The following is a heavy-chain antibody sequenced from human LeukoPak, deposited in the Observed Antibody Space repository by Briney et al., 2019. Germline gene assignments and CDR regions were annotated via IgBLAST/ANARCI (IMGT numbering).Heavy chain of an antibody. Sequence: PGGSLKLSCAASGFTFSGSAMHWVRQASGKGLEWVGRIRSKANSYATAYAASVKGRFTISRDDSKDTAYLQMNSLKTEDTAVYYCTRRAHYYYGMDVWGQGTTVTVS. CDR3: TRRAHYYYGMDV. CDR1: GFTFSGSA. J-gene: IGHJ6*02. V-gene: IGHV3-73*01. CDR2: IRSKANSYAT.